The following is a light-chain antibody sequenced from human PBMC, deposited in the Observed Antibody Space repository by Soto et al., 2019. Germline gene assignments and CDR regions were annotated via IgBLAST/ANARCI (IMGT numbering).Light chain of an antibody. CDR1: SSDVGGYNH. J-gene: IGLJ3*02. CDR3: ASYTTTSPLWV. V-gene: IGLV2-14*01. CDR2: EVN. Sequence: QSVLTQPASVSGSPGQSITISCTGTSSDVGGYNHVSWYQHHPGKAPKVIIFEVNNRPSGISNRFSGSKSGNTASLTISGLQAEDEADYYCASYTTTSPLWVFGGGTKLTVL.